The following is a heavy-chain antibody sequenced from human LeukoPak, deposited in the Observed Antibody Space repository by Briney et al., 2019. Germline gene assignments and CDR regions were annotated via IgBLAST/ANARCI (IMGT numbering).Heavy chain of an antibody. D-gene: IGHD1-26*01. CDR2: IYTSGST. Sequence: SETLSLTCTVSGGSISSYYWSWIRQPPGKGLEWIGYIYTSGSTNYNPSLKSRVTISVDTSKNQFSLKLSPVTAADTAVYYCARGVGAVDYWGQGTLVTVSS. CDR3: ARGVGAVDY. CDR1: GGSISSYY. J-gene: IGHJ4*02. V-gene: IGHV4-4*09.